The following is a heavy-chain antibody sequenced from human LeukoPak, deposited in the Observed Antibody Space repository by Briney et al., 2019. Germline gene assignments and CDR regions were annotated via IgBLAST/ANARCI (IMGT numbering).Heavy chain of an antibody. Sequence: GESLKISCKGSGYRFTSYWIGWVRQMPGKGLEWMGIIYPGDSDTRYSPSFQGQVTISADKSISTAYLQWSSLKASDTAMYYCAVSSSWYWGRFGDAFDIWGQGTMVTVSS. CDR3: AVSSSWYWGRFGDAFDI. CDR1: GYRFTSYW. J-gene: IGHJ3*02. V-gene: IGHV5-51*01. D-gene: IGHD6-13*01. CDR2: IYPGDSDT.